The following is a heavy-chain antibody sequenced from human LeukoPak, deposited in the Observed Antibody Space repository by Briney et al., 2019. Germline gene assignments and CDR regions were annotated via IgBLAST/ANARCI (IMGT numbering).Heavy chain of an antibody. D-gene: IGHD3-10*01. CDR2: IIPIFGTA. Sequence: SVKVSYKASGGTFSSYAISWVRQAPGQGLEWMGGIIPIFGTANYAQKFQGRVTITADKSTSTAYMELSSLRSEDTAVYYCARGHIYGSGSYYNPLLDWGQGTLVTVSS. CDR1: GGTFSSYA. J-gene: IGHJ4*02. CDR3: ARGHIYGSGSYYNPLLD. V-gene: IGHV1-69*06.